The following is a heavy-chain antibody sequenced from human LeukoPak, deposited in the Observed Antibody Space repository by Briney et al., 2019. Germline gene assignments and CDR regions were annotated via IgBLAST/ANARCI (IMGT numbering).Heavy chain of an antibody. D-gene: IGHD3-22*01. CDR2: IYRGGNT. J-gene: IGHJ4*02. CDR1: GFTVSGHP. CDR3: ARAARPTPDISGSYWYYFDC. Sequence: GGSLRLSCAASGFTVSGHPMSWVRQAPGKGLEWVSVIYRGGNTYYADSVKGRFTISTDNSKNTLYLQMNSLRAEDTAVYYCARAARPTPDISGSYWYYFDCWGQGILVTVSS. V-gene: IGHV3-53*01.